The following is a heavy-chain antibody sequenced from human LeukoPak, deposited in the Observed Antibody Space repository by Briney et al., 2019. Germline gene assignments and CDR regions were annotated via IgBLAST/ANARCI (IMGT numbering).Heavy chain of an antibody. V-gene: IGHV4-39*06. CDR3: ARAYCVGDCSVLHIYFDY. Sequence: PSEALSLTCTVSGGSISSSSYYWGWIRQPPGKGLEWIGSIYYSGSTYYNPSLKSRVTISVDTSKNQFPLKLSSVTAADTAVYYCARAYCVGDCSVLHIYFDYWGQGTLVTVSS. CDR1: GGSISSSSYY. J-gene: IGHJ4*02. D-gene: IGHD2-21*02. CDR2: IYYSGST.